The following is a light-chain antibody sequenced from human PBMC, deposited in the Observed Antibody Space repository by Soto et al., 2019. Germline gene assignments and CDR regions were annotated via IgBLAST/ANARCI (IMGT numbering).Light chain of an antibody. CDR3: QQSYSTPWT. Sequence: DIQMTQSPSSLSASVGDRVTITCRASQSISSYLNWYQRKPGKAPKLLIYAASSLQSGVPSRFSGSGSETDFTLTISSLQPDDFATYYCQQSYSTPWTFGQGTKVDIK. V-gene: IGKV1-39*01. J-gene: IGKJ1*01. CDR1: QSISSY. CDR2: AAS.